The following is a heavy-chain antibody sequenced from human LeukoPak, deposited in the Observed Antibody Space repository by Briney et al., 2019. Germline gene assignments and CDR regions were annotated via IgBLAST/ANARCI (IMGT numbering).Heavy chain of an antibody. Sequence: EALPQTCCMDSGSSTTTYWIGWGRQQPGKGVEGVVFIYTGEPQIRYSPSFHGQVTSSAHKSLSTAYLQWSSLKAADTAMYYCARRCRVDSTSSDFDYWGQGTLVTVSS. D-gene: IGHD2-2*01. CDR1: GSSTTTYW. J-gene: IGHJ4*02. CDR2: IYTGEPQI. V-gene: IGHV5-51*01. CDR3: ARRCRVDSTSSDFDY.